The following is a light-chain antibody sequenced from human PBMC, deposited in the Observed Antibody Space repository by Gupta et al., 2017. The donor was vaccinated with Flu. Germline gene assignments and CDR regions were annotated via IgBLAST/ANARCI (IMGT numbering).Light chain of an antibody. CDR1: QSVMSRSSYINY. CDR3: HQYYGSPPT. CDR2: WAS. V-gene: IGKV4-1*01. Sequence: DIVLTQSPGSLTVALGERATINCKSSQSVMSRSSYINYLSWYQQKPGQPPKLLFYWASTRESGVPDRFWGTGSETEFTLTISSLQAEDVAVYFCHQYYGSPPTFGQGIKVDIK. J-gene: IGKJ2*01.